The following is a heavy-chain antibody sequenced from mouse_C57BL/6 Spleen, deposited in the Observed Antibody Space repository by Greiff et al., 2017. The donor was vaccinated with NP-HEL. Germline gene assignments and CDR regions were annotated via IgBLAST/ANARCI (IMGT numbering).Heavy chain of an antibody. CDR2: IDPSDSYT. D-gene: IGHD5-5*01. Sequence: QVQLQQPGAELVRPGTSVKLSCKASGYTFTSYWMHWVKQRPGQGLEWIGVIDPSDSYTNYNQKFKGEATLTVDTSSSTAYMQLSSLTSEDSAVYYCATRTTIDYWGQGTTLTVSS. J-gene: IGHJ2*01. CDR3: ATRTTIDY. V-gene: IGHV1-59*01. CDR1: GYTFTSYW.